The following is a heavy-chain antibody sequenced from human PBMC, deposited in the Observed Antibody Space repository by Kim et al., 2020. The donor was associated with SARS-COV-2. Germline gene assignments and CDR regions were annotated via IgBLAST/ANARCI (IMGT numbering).Heavy chain of an antibody. Sequence: GGSLRLSCGASGFTFSTYGMNWVRQAPGKGLEWVSSIGSSSSVIYYADSVKGRFTISRDNARNSLYLQMHSLRAEDTSVYYCAREVLASTYAMDVWGQGTTVTVPS. J-gene: IGHJ6*02. CDR2: IGSSSSVI. CDR1: GFTFSTYG. D-gene: IGHD2-15*01. CDR3: AREVLASTYAMDV. V-gene: IGHV3-21*06.